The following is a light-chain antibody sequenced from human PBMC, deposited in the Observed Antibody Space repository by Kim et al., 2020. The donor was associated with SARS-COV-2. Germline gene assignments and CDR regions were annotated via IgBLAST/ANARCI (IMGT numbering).Light chain of an antibody. Sequence: EIVLTQSPGTLSLSPGERATLSCRASQSVSNNYLGWYQQKPGQAPRLLMYGATSRTAGIPDRFSGSGSGTDFTLTISRLEPEDYAVYYCQQYGGAPGSFGQGTKLEI. CDR2: GAT. CDR3: QQYGGAPGS. J-gene: IGKJ2*01. V-gene: IGKV3-20*01. CDR1: QSVSNNY.